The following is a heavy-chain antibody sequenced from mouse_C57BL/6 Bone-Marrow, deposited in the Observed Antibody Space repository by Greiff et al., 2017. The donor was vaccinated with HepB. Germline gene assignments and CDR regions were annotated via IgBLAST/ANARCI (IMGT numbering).Heavy chain of an antibody. Sequence: EVQGVESGGGLVKPGGSLKLSCAASGFTFSSYAMSWVRQTPEKRLEWVATISDGGSYTYYPDNVKGRFTISRDNAKNNLYLQMSHLKSEDTAMYYCARGRKGFAYWGQGTLVTVSA. CDR1: GFTFSSYA. CDR2: ISDGGSYT. J-gene: IGHJ3*01. CDR3: ARGRKGFAY. V-gene: IGHV5-4*01.